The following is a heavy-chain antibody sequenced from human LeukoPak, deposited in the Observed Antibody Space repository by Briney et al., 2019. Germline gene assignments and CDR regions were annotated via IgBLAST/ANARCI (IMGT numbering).Heavy chain of an antibody. CDR2: ILPLFGPA. Sequence: SVKVSCKASGRTFSSYAISWVRQAPGQGLEWMGGILPLFGPANYAQKFQGRATITADECTSSAYMELSSLRSEDTAVYYCARDLLYYDSSGPFDYWGQGTLVTVSS. CDR1: GRTFSSYA. D-gene: IGHD3-22*01. J-gene: IGHJ4*02. V-gene: IGHV1-69*13. CDR3: ARDLLYYDSSGPFDY.